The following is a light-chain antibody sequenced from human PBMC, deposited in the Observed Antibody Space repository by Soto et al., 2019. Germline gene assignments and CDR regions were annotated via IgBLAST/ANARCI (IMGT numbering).Light chain of an antibody. V-gene: IGKV1-13*02. CDR3: QQFSSYPPIT. J-gene: IGKJ5*01. CDR1: QGIGSA. CDR2: DAS. Sequence: AIRMTQSPSSFSAYTGDRVTITCRASQGIGSALAWYQQKPGNPPNLLIYDASSLETGVPSRFSASGSGADFTLTISSLQAEDFATYYCQQFSSYPPITFGQGTRLEIK.